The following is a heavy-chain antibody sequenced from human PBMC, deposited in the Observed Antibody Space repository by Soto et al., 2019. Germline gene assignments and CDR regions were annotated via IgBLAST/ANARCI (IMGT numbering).Heavy chain of an antibody. CDR1: GFTFSDYY. CDR3: ARDDYGDCDDYYCYGMDV. J-gene: IGHJ6*04. V-gene: IGHV3-11*05. Sequence: QVQLVESGGGLVKPGGSLRLSCAASGFTFSDYYMSWIRQAPGKGLEWVSYISSSSSYTNYADSVKGRFTISRDNXKXSXXLQMNSLRGKYTAVYYCARDDYGDCDDYYCYGMDVWGSGSTVTVSS. D-gene: IGHD4-17*01. CDR2: ISSSSSYT.